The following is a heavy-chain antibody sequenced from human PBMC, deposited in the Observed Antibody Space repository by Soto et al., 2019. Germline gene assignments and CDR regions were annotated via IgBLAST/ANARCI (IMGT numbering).Heavy chain of an antibody. Sequence: ESLKISFKASGYSFTSYWIAWVRQIPGKGLEWMGIIYPGDSDTRYSPSFQGQVTISVDRSSTSAYLQWSSLRDSDTAMYYCARLCGKVTVITPRYFDYWGQGTLVTVSS. CDR1: GYSFTSYW. CDR3: ARLCGKVTVITPRYFDY. V-gene: IGHV5-51*01. D-gene: IGHD4-17*01. CDR2: IYPGDSDT. J-gene: IGHJ4*02.